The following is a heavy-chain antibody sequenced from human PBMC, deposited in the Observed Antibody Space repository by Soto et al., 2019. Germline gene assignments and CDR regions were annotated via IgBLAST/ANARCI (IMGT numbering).Heavy chain of an antibody. CDR3: ARGIGYSAQDY. CDR1: GFTFSDYW. D-gene: IGHD1-1*01. CDR2: ISGDASST. J-gene: IGHJ4*02. Sequence: GGSLRLSCAASGFTFSDYWMHRVRQVPGKGLVWVSRISGDASSTSYADSVKGRFTISRDNAKNTLYVQMNSLRAEDTAVYYCARGIGYSAQDYWGQGTPVTVSS. V-gene: IGHV3-74*01.